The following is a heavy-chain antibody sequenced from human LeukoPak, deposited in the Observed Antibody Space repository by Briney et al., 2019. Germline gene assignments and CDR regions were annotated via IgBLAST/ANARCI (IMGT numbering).Heavy chain of an antibody. V-gene: IGHV1-69*04. CDR3: ARDLPYSSSWVDP. CDR2: IIPILGIA. Sequence: SVKVSCKASGGTFSSYAISWVRQAPGQGLEWMGRIIPILGIANYAQKFQGRVTITADKSTSTAYMELSSLRSEDTAVYYCARDLPYSSSWVDPWGQGTLVTVSS. J-gene: IGHJ5*02. D-gene: IGHD6-13*01. CDR1: GGTFSSYA.